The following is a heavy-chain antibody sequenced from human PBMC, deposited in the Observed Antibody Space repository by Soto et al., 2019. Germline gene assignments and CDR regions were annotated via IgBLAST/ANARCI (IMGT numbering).Heavy chain of an antibody. CDR2: INAGNGNT. V-gene: IGHV1-3*01. CDR3: ARGGSAVANLLY. Sequence: QVQLVQSGAEVKKPGASVKVSCKASGYTFTSYAMHWVRQAPGQRLEWMGWINAGNGNTKYSQKFQGRVTITRDTSASTAYMELSSLRSEDTAVYYCARGGSAVANLLYWGQGTLVTVSS. D-gene: IGHD6-19*01. J-gene: IGHJ4*02. CDR1: GYTFTSYA.